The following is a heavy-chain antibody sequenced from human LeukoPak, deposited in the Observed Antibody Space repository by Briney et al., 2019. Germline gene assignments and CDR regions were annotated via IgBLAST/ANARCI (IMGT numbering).Heavy chain of an antibody. CDR2: MNPNSGNT. D-gene: IGHD2-15*01. J-gene: IGHJ4*02. CDR3: AREGVKNVAYSRGGFDY. V-gene: IGHV1-8*02. CDR1: GGTFSSYA. Sequence: ASVKVSCKASGGTFSSYAISWVRQATGQGLEWMGWMNPNSGNTGYAQKFQGRVTMTRNTSISTAYMELSSLRSEDTAVYYCAREGVKNVAYSRGGFDYWGQGTLVTVSS.